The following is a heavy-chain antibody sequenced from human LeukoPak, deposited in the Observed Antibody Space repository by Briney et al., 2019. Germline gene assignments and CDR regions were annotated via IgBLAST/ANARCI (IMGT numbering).Heavy chain of an antibody. CDR1: GFTFDDYA. CDR3: AKDQGYYDSSGYPDY. V-gene: IGHV3-9*01. Sequence: GGSLRLSCAASGFTFDDYAMHWVRQAPGKGLEWVSGISWNSGSIGYADSVKGRFTISRDNAKNSLYLQMNSLRAEDTALYYCAKDQGYYDSSGYPDYWGQGTLVTVSS. J-gene: IGHJ4*02. CDR2: ISWNSGSI. D-gene: IGHD3-22*01.